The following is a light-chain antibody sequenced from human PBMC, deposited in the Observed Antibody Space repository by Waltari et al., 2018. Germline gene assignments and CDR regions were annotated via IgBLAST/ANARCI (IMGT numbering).Light chain of an antibody. CDR2: WES. Sequence: DIVMTQSPDSLAVSLGERATINCKDSRSVLYSPNNTNYLLWYQQKPGQPPKLLIYWESTRESGVPDRFSGSGSGTDFTLAISSLQAVDVAHYYCQLFYGSPFTFGGGTKVEIK. V-gene: IGKV4-1*01. J-gene: IGKJ4*01. CDR1: RSVLYSPNNTNY. CDR3: QLFYGSPFT.